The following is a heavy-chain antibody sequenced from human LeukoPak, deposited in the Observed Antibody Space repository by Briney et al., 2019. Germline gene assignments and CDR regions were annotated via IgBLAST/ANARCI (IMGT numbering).Heavy chain of an antibody. V-gene: IGHV4-59*08. Sequence: SETLSLTCTVSGGSISNYYWNWIRQPPGKGLEWVGHISYSGGTKYNPSLQSRVTISIDTSKNQFSLNLSSVTAADTAVYYCARRVIMSAAGVPDTWLDPWGQGILVTVSS. CDR1: GGSISNYY. D-gene: IGHD2-8*01. CDR3: ARRVIMSAAGVPDTWLDP. CDR2: ISYSGGT. J-gene: IGHJ5*02.